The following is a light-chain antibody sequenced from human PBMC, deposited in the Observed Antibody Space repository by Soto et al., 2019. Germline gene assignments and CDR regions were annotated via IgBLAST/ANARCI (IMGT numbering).Light chain of an antibody. CDR2: EVI. V-gene: IGLV2-14*03. CDR3: TSYTTSNTHV. CDR1: SSDVGGYNY. J-gene: IGLJ1*01. Sequence: QSLLAHPASLSGSPGQSITISCTGTSSDVGGYNYISWYQQHPGKAPKLMIYEVINRPSGVSSRFSGSKSGNTASLTISGRQAEDEADYYCTSYTTSNTHVFGTGTKVTAL.